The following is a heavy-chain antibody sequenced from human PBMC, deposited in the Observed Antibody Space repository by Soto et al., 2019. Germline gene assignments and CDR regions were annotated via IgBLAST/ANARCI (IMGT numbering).Heavy chain of an antibody. V-gene: IGHV4-30-4*08. CDR2: IYYSGST. CDR1: GGSISSGGYY. D-gene: IGHD3-10*01. J-gene: IGHJ4*02. Sequence: SETLSLTCTVSGGSISSGGYYWSWIRQHPGKGLEWIGYIYYSGSTYYNPSLKSRVTISVDTSKNQFSLKLSSVTTADTAVYYCARVSPGNRIDYWGQGTLVTVS. CDR3: ARVSPGNRIDY.